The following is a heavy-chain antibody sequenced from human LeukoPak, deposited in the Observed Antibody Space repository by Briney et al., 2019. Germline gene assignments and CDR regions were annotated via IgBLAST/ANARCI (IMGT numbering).Heavy chain of an antibody. V-gene: IGHV3-49*04. CDR3: TRPYGSGSYHWFDP. CDR2: IRSKAYGGTT. D-gene: IGHD3-10*01. CDR1: GFTFGDYA. J-gene: IGHJ5*02. Sequence: SLSPSSTASGFTFGDYAMSWVRQAPGKGLEWVGFIRSKAYGGTTEYAASVKGRFTISRDDSKSIAYLQMNSLKTEDTAVYYCTRPYGSGSYHWFDPWGQGTLVTVSS.